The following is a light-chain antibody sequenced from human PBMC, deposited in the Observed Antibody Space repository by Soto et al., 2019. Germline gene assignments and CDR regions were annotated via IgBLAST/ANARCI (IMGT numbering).Light chain of an antibody. CDR2: GAS. Sequence: NQLTQSPSSLSASVGDRVTITCRASQGISSYLAWYQQKPGKAPKLLIYGASTLQNGVPSRFSGSGSGTDFTLTISSLQPEDFATYYCQQLNSYLSLTFGGGTKVEIK. J-gene: IGKJ4*01. CDR3: QQLNSYLSLT. V-gene: IGKV1-9*01. CDR1: QGISSY.